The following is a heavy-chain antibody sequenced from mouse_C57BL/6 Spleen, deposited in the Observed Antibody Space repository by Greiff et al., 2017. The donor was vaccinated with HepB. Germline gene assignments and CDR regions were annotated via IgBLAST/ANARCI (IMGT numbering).Heavy chain of an antibody. J-gene: IGHJ3*01. CDR1: GYTFTSYW. CDR3: ARGGLYGYDGGFAY. Sequence: QVHVKQPGAELVKPGASVKLSCKASGYTFTSYWMQWVKQRPGQGLEWIGEIDPSDSYTNYNQKFKGKATLTVDTSSSTAYMQLSSLTSEDSAVYYCARGGLYGYDGGFAYWGQGTLVTVSA. CDR2: IDPSDSYT. D-gene: IGHD2-2*01. V-gene: IGHV1-50*01.